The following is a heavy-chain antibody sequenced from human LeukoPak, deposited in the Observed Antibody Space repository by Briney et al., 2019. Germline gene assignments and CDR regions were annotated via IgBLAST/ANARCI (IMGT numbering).Heavy chain of an antibody. CDR3: ARSPSSSWYFKKQCWFDP. CDR2: MNPNSGNT. D-gene: IGHD6-13*01. J-gene: IGHJ5*02. CDR1: GYTFTSYD. Sequence: ASVKVSCKASGYTFTSYDINWVRQATGQGLEWMGWMNPNSGNTGYAQKFQGRVTMTRNTSISTAYMELSSLRSEDTAVYYCARSPSSSWYFKKQCWFDPWGQGTLVTVSS. V-gene: IGHV1-8*01.